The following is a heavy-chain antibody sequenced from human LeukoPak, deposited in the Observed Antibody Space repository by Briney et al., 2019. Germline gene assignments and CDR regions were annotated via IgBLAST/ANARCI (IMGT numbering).Heavy chain of an antibody. CDR1: GFTFSTTW. Sequence: PGGSLRLSCAASGFTFSTTWMSWVRQAPGKGLEWVANIKDDGSERYYADFVKGRFTVSRDNANRFLDLQMDNLRAEDTAVYYCVRDHWRGYHGNSGLDFWGQGTLVSVSS. D-gene: IGHD5-12*01. V-gene: IGHV3-7*01. J-gene: IGHJ4*02. CDR3: VRDHWRGYHGNSGLDF. CDR2: IKDDGSER.